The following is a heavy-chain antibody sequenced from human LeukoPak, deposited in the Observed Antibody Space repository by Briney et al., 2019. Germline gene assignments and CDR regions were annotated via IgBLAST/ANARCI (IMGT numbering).Heavy chain of an antibody. Sequence: GGSLRLSCAASGFTFSSYGMHWVRQAPGKGLEWVAVRSYDGNNKYYADSVKGRFTISRDNSKNTLYLQMNSLRAEDTAVYYCARGDYSSSWYVDYWGQGTLVTVSS. V-gene: IGHV3-30*19. D-gene: IGHD6-13*01. CDR2: RSYDGNNK. CDR3: ARGDYSSSWYVDY. CDR1: GFTFSSYG. J-gene: IGHJ4*02.